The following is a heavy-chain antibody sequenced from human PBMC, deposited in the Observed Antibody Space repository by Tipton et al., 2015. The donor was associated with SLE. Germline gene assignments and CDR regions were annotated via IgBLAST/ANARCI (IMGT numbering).Heavy chain of an antibody. Sequence: TLSLTCTVSGGSISSSSYYWGWIRQPPEKGLEWIGSIYYSGSTYYNPSLKSRVTISVDTSKNQFPLKLSSVTAADTAVYYCARQDSSSWYRVQHWGQGTLVTVSS. V-gene: IGHV4-39*01. D-gene: IGHD6-13*01. CDR1: GGSISSSSYY. CDR2: IYYSGST. CDR3: ARQDSSSWYRVQH. J-gene: IGHJ1*01.